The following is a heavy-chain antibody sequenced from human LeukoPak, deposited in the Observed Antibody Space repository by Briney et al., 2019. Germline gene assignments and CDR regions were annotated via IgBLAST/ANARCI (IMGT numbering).Heavy chain of an antibody. CDR1: GGSINNYY. Sequence: PSETLSLTCTVSGGSINNYYWSRIRQPAGKGLEWIGRIYTRGSTNYNPSLKSRVTMSVDTSKNQFSLKLSSVTAADTAVYYCARGRYCSADICSGGDAFDIWGQGTMVSVSS. CDR2: IYTRGST. D-gene: IGHD2-15*01. J-gene: IGHJ3*02. V-gene: IGHV4-4*07. CDR3: ARGRYCSADICSGGDAFDI.